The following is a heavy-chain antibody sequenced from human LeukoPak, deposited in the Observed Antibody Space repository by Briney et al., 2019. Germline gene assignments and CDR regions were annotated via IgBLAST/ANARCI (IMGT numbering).Heavy chain of an antibody. V-gene: IGHV4-4*02. Sequence: SSETLSLTCAVSGGSISRSNWWSWVRQPPGKGLEWIGEIYHSGSTNYNPSLKSRVTISVDKSKNQFSLKLTSVTAADTAVYYCARVTGYMIEDYFDYWGQGTLVTVSS. D-gene: IGHD3-22*01. CDR2: IYHSGST. J-gene: IGHJ4*02. CDR3: ARVTGYMIEDYFDY. CDR1: GGSISRSNW.